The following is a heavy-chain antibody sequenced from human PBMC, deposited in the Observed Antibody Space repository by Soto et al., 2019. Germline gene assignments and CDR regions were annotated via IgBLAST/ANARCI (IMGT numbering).Heavy chain of an antibody. D-gene: IGHD6-25*01. J-gene: IGHJ6*02. CDR2: IIPIFGTA. Sequence: QVQLVQSGAEVKKPGSSVKVSCKASGGTFSSYAISWVRQAPGQGLEWMGGIIPIFGTANYAQKFQGRVTITADESTSTAYMELSSLRSEDTAVYYCARVFSAGRKTPLYYYGMDVWGQGTTVTVSS. V-gene: IGHV1-69*01. CDR3: ARVFSAGRKTPLYYYGMDV. CDR1: GGTFSSYA.